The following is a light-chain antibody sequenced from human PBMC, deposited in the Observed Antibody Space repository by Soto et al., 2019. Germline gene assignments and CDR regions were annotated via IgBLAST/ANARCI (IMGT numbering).Light chain of an antibody. CDR1: SSNIGGNS. CDR3: GSWDSSLSAYV. V-gene: IGLV1-51*01. Sequence: QSVLTQPPSVSAAPGQKDTISCCGSSSNIGGNSVSWYQQLPGTAPKLLIYDDNKRPSGIPDRFSGSKSGTSATLGITGFQTGDEADYYCGSWDSSLSAYVFGTGTKVTVL. CDR2: DDN. J-gene: IGLJ1*01.